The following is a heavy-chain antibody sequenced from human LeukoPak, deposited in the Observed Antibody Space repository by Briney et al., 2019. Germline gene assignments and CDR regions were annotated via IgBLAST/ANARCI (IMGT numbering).Heavy chain of an antibody. V-gene: IGHV3-30*02. J-gene: IGHJ4*02. CDR1: GFTFSSYG. CDR3: AKGGRTGDAYFDY. Sequence: GGSLRLSCAASGFTFSSYGMHWVRQAPGKGLEWVAFIRYDGSNKYYADSVKGRFTISRDNSKNTLYLQMNSLRAEDTAVYYCAKGGRTGDAYFDYWGQGTLVTVSS. CDR2: IRYDGSNK. D-gene: IGHD7-27*01.